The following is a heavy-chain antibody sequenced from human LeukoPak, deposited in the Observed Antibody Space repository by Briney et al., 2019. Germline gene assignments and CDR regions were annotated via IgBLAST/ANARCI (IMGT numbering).Heavy chain of an antibody. CDR2: ITDNGGSA. Sequence: GGSLRLSGAASGFTFNNYAMSWVRQAPGRGLEWVSTITDNGGSAFYADSVKGRFTISRDNSKNTLYLQMSSLRAEDTAVYYCASRLGYSFSVWGQGTLVTVSS. D-gene: IGHD5-18*01. J-gene: IGHJ4*02. CDR3: ASRLGYSFSV. V-gene: IGHV3-23*01. CDR1: GFTFNNYA.